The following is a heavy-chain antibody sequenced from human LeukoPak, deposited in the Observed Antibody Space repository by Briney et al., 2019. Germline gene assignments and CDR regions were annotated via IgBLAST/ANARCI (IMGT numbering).Heavy chain of an antibody. CDR2: INPNSGGT. CDR1: GYTFTSNY. J-gene: IGHJ4*02. Sequence: ASVKVSCKASGYTFTSNYIHWVRQAPGQGLEWMGRINPNSGGTNYAQKFQGRVTMTRDTSISTAYMELSRLRSGDTAVYYCARAWGYCSGGSCYSDYWGQGTLVTVSS. D-gene: IGHD2-15*01. V-gene: IGHV1-2*06. CDR3: ARAWGYCSGGSCYSDY.